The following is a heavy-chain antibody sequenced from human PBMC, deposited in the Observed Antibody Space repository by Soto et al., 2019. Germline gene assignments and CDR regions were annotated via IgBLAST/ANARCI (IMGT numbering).Heavy chain of an antibody. CDR2: IYPGDSDT. J-gene: IGHJ5*02. CDR1: GYSFTSYW. V-gene: IGHV5-51*01. Sequence: PGESLKISCKGSGYSFTSYWIGWVRQMPGKGLEWMGIIYPGDSDTRYSPSFQGQVTISADKSISTAYLKLSSVTAADTAVYYCARGNWFDPWGQGTLVTVSS. CDR3: ARGNWFDP.